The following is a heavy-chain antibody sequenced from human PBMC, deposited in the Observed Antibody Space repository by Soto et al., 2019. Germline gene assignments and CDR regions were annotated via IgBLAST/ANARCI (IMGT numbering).Heavy chain of an antibody. CDR2: IYWDDDK. CDR1: GFSLSTSGVG. CDR3: AHRGYSGSWGYFDY. J-gene: IGHJ4*02. V-gene: IGHV2-5*02. D-gene: IGHD1-26*01. Sequence: QITLKESGPTLVKRTKTHTLTCTFSGFSLSTSGVGVGWIRQPPGKALEWLALIYWDDDKRYSPSLKSRLTITKDTSKNQVVLTMTNMDPVDTATYYCAHRGYSGSWGYFDYWGQGTLVTVSS.